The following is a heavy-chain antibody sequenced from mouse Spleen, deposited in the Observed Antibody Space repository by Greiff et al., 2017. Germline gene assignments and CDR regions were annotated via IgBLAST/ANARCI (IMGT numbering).Heavy chain of an antibody. J-gene: IGHJ3*01. V-gene: IGHV2-6*01. CDR2: IWGGGST. CDR3: ASGSSAWFAY. CDR1: GFSLTSYG. D-gene: IGHD1-1*01. Sequence: QVHVKQSGPGLVAPSQSLSITCTVSGFSLTSYGVDWVRQSPGKGLEWLGVIWGGGSTNYNSALKSRLSISKDNSKSQVFLKMNSLQTDDTAMYYCASGSSAWFAYWGQGTLVTVSA.